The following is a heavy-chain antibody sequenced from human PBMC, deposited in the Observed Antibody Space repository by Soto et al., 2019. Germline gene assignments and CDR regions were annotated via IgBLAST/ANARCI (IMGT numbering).Heavy chain of an antibody. J-gene: IGHJ4*02. CDR1: GGSFGKSA. CDR3: AKGVIWIGYFTFDS. CDR2: FIPVYRTL. D-gene: IGHD3-3*01. Sequence: QVQLVQSGAEVKKPGSSVKVSCKASGGSFGKSAINWVRQTPGQGLEWLGGFIPVYRTLNYAQKFQGRVTITADEATGTAYMTLSSLASDDTAVYYCAKGVIWIGYFTFDSWGQGTRVTVSS. V-gene: IGHV1-69*01.